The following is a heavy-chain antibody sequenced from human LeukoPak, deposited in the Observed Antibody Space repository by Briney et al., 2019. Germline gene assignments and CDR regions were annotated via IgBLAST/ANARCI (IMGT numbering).Heavy chain of an antibody. CDR1: GGTFSSYA. D-gene: IGHD3-3*01. Sequence: VKVSCKASGGTFSSYAISWVRQAPGQGLEWMGGIIPIFGTANYAQKLQGRVTMTTDTSTSTAYMELRSLRSDDTAVYYCARGQPYYDFWSGYYRDAYFDYWGQGTLVTVSS. CDR2: IIPIFGTA. CDR3: ARGQPYYDFWSGYYRDAYFDY. J-gene: IGHJ4*02. V-gene: IGHV1-69*05.